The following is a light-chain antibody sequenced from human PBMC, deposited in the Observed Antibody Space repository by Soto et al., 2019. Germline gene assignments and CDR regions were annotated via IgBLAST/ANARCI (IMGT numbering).Light chain of an antibody. V-gene: IGKV1D-12*01. CDR3: QQANSFPVT. CDR2: DVS. J-gene: IGKJ3*01. Sequence: DIQMTQSPSSVSASVGDRVAITCRASQGVGNWLAWYQQKPGKAPSLLIYDVSKLQSGVPSRFSGGGSGTNFTLTISSLQPEDFATYYCQQANSFPVTFGPGTRLDV. CDR1: QGVGNW.